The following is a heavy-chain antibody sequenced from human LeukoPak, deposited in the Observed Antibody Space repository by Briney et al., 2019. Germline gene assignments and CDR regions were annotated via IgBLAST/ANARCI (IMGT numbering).Heavy chain of an antibody. CDR3: ARDGGSYLYYFDY. J-gene: IGHJ4*02. Sequence: SSQTLSLTCTVSGGSISSGDYYWSWIRQPPEKGLEWIGYIYYSGSTYYNPSLKSRVTISVGTSKNQFSLKLSSVTAADTAVYYCARDGGSYLYYFDYWGQGTLVTVSS. V-gene: IGHV4-30-4*01. D-gene: IGHD1-26*01. CDR2: IYYSGST. CDR1: GGSISSGDYY.